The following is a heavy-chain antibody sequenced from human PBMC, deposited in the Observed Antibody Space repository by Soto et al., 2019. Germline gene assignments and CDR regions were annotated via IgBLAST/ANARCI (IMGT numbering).Heavy chain of an antibody. Sequence: ASVKVSCKASGYTFTSYDINWVRPATGQGLEWMGWMNPNSGNTGYAQKFQGRVTMTRNTSISTAYMELSSLRSEDTAVYYCASVYYYDSSGYPGDAFDIWGQGTMVTVSS. CDR1: GYTFTSYD. V-gene: IGHV1-8*01. J-gene: IGHJ3*02. CDR3: ASVYYYDSSGYPGDAFDI. CDR2: MNPNSGNT. D-gene: IGHD3-22*01.